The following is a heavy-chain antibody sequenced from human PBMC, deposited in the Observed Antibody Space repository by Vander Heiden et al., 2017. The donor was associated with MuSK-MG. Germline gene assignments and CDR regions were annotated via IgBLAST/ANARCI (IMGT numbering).Heavy chain of an antibody. Sequence: QVQLQQWGAGLLKPSETLSLTCAVYGGSFSGYYWSWIRQPPGKGLEWIGEINHSGSTNYNPSLKSRVTISVDTSKNQFSLKLSSVTAADTAVYYCARGPAVWRYFDWLLWGVEFDYWGQGTLVTVSS. D-gene: IGHD3-9*01. V-gene: IGHV4-34*01. J-gene: IGHJ4*02. CDR2: INHSGST. CDR1: GGSFSGYY. CDR3: ARGPAVWRYFDWLLWGVEFDY.